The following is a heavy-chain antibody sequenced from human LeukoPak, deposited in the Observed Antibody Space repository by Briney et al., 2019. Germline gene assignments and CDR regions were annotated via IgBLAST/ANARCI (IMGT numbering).Heavy chain of an antibody. V-gene: IGHV3-30*04. Sequence: PGRSLRLSCAASGFTFSSYAMHWVRQAPGKGLEWVAVISYDGSNKYYADSVKGRFTISRDNSKNTLYLQMNSLRAEDTAVNYCAREYGSGSPWAYYYYGMDVWGQGTTVTVSS. CDR3: AREYGSGSPWAYYYYGMDV. CDR2: ISYDGSNK. D-gene: IGHD3-10*01. J-gene: IGHJ6*02. CDR1: GFTFSSYA.